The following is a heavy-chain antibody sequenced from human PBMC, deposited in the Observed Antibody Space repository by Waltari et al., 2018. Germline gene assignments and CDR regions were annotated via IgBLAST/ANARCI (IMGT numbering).Heavy chain of an antibody. CDR1: GFTFSSYW. D-gene: IGHD5-18*01. CDR3: ARERDLWLQVKGSFDI. Sequence: EVQLVESGGGLVQPGGSLRRSCAASGFTFSSYWMSWALHVQGKGLEWVANIKKDGSEKYYVDSVKGRFTISRDTAKNSLYLQMNSRRAEDTAVYFCARERDLWLQVKGSFDIWGQGTMVTVSS. CDR2: IKKDGSEK. J-gene: IGHJ3*02. V-gene: IGHV3-7*01.